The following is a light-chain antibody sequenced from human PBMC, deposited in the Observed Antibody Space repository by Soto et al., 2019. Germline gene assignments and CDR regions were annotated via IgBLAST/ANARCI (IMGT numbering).Light chain of an antibody. V-gene: IGLV2-14*01. J-gene: IGLJ1*01. CDR2: EVS. CDR3: TSYTRDTALD. CDR1: SSDVGTYNY. Sequence: QSVLTQPASVSGSPGQSITISFTGTSSDVGTYNYVSWYQHHPGKAPKLIIYEVSNRPSGVSNRFSGSKSGSTASLTISGLQAEDEADYHCTSYTRDTALDFGTGTKVTLL.